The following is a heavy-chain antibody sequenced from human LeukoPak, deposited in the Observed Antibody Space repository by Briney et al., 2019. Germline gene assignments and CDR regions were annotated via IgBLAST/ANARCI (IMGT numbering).Heavy chain of an antibody. D-gene: IGHD6-19*01. CDR1: GGSVSSGSYY. CDR2: IYYSGST. CDR3: ARERIAVAVPFNNWFDP. V-gene: IGHV4-61*01. J-gene: IGHJ5*02. Sequence: KASETLSLTCTVSGGSVSSGSYYWSWIRQPPGKGLEWIGYIYYSGSTNYNPSIKSRVTISVDTSKNQFSLKLSSVTAADTAVYYCARERIAVAVPFNNWFDPWGQGTLVTVSS.